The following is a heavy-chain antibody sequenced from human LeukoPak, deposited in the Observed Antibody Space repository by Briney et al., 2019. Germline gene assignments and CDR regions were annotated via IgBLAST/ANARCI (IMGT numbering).Heavy chain of an antibody. CDR3: ARRYCSGGSCYLTDYFDY. CDR1: GYSFTTYW. CDR2: IYPGDSDT. J-gene: IGHJ4*02. D-gene: IGHD2-15*01. V-gene: IGHV5-51*01. Sequence: GESLKISCKGSGYSFTTYWIAWVRQMPGKGLGWMGIIYPGDSDTRYSPSFQGQVTISADKSISTAYLQWNSLKASDTAMYYCARRYCSGGSCYLTDYFDYWGQGTLVTVSS.